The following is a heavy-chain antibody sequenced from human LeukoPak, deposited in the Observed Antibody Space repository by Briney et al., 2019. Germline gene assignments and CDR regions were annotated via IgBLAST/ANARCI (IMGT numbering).Heavy chain of an antibody. D-gene: IGHD3-22*01. V-gene: IGHV4-34*01. CDR2: INHSGST. Sequence: PSETLSLTCAVYGGSFNGYYWSWIRQPPGKGLEWIGEINHSGSTNYNPSLKSRVTISVDTSKNQFSPKLSSVTAADTAVYYCARGKRTRYYYDSSGYPDYWGQGTLFTVSS. J-gene: IGHJ4*02. CDR3: ARGKRTRYYYDSSGYPDY. CDR1: GGSFNGYY.